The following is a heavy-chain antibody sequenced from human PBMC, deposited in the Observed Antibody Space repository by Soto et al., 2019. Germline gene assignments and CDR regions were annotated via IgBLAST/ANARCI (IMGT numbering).Heavy chain of an antibody. CDR2: VNHSGSA. D-gene: IGHD6-6*01. Sequence: SETLSLTCAVYGGSFNVYYWSWIRQPPGKGLEWIGEVNHSGSASYSPSLKSQATISVETSKNQFSLKLSSVTAADTAVYYCARKRRGTYSSSPFDYWGQGTLVTVSS. CDR1: GGSFNVYY. J-gene: IGHJ4*02. V-gene: IGHV4-34*01. CDR3: ARKRRGTYSSSPFDY.